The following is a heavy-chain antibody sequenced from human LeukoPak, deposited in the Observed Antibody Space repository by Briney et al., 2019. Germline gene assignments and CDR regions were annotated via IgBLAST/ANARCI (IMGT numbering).Heavy chain of an antibody. V-gene: IGHV4-4*02. J-gene: IGHJ4*02. Sequence: SGTLSLTCAVSGGSISSSNWWSWVRQPLGKGLEWIGEIYHSGSTNYNPSLKSRVTISVDKSKNQFSLKLSSVTAADTAVYYCARVRYCSGGSCPLFDYWGQGTLVTVSS. CDR3: ARVRYCSGGSCPLFDY. D-gene: IGHD2-15*01. CDR2: IYHSGST. CDR1: GGSISSSNW.